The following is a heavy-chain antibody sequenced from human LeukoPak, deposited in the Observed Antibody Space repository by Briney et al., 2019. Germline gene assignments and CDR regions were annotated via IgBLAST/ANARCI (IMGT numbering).Heavy chain of an antibody. Sequence: SQTLSLTCTVSGGSISSYYWSWIRQPPGKGLEWIGYIYYSGSTNYNPSLKSRVTISVDTSKSQFSLKLSSVTAADTAVYYCARASRGSYSSSPGSFDIWGQGTMVTVSS. D-gene: IGHD6-13*01. J-gene: IGHJ3*02. CDR2: IYYSGST. V-gene: IGHV4-59*01. CDR3: ARASRGSYSSSPGSFDI. CDR1: GGSISSYY.